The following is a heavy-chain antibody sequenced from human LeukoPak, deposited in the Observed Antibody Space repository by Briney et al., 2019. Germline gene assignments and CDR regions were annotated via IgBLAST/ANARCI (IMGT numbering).Heavy chain of an antibody. D-gene: IGHD1-26*01. J-gene: IGHJ4*02. Sequence: KSSETLSLTCTVSGAPITSYYWSWIRQPPGKGLEWIGYIYYSGSTTYKPSLKSRVTISVDTSKNQFSLKLSSVTAADTAVYYCARLSIVGATNFDYWGQGTLVTVSS. CDR1: GAPITSYY. CDR3: ARLSIVGATNFDY. V-gene: IGHV4-59*08. CDR2: IYYSGST.